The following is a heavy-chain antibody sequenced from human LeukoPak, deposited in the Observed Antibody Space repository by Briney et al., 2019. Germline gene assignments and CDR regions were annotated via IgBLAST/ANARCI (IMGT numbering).Heavy chain of an antibody. CDR2: MNPNSGNT. V-gene: IGHV1-8*01. CDR3: ARDTAGAAAGNFDY. Sequence: ASVKVSCKASGYTFTSYDINWVRQATGQGLEWMGWMNPNSGNTGYAQKFQGRVTMTRNTSISTAYMELSSLRSEDTAVYYCARDTAGAAAGNFDYWGQGTLVTVSS. D-gene: IGHD6-13*01. CDR1: GYTFTSYD. J-gene: IGHJ4*02.